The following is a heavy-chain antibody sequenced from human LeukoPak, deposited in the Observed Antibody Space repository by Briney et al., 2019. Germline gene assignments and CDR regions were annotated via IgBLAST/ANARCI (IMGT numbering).Heavy chain of an antibody. D-gene: IGHD2-2*01. Sequence: PSETLSLTCAVYGGSFSGYYWSWIRQPPGKGLEWIGEINHSGSTNYNPSLKSRVTISVDTSKNQFSLKLSFVTAADTAVYYCARPRSYQLLLFDYWGQGTLVTVSS. CDR1: GGSFSGYY. J-gene: IGHJ4*02. CDR3: ARPRSYQLLLFDY. V-gene: IGHV4-34*01. CDR2: INHSGST.